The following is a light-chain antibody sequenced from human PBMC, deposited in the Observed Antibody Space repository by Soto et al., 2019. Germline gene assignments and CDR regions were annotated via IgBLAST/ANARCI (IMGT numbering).Light chain of an antibody. CDR1: ISDVGGYNS. J-gene: IGLJ1*01. CDR3: CSFTSSSTPGYV. V-gene: IGLV2-14*03. Sequence: QSALAQPASVSGSPGQSIAISCAGTISDVGGYNSVSWYQQHPGKAPKLMIYHVSNRPSGVSNRFSGSKSVNTASLTISGLQAEDEADYYCCSFTSSSTPGYVFGTGTKLTVL. CDR2: HVS.